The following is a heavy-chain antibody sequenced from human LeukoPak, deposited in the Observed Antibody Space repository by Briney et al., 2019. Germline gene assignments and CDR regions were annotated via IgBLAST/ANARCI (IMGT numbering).Heavy chain of an antibody. V-gene: IGHV3-23*01. CDR2: ISGGGST. CDR1: GFTFSSYA. CDR3: AKSRWETYAVRAFDI. D-gene: IGHD1-26*01. J-gene: IGHJ3*02. Sequence: PGGSLRLSCAASGFTFSSYAITWVRQAPGKGLEWVSAISGGGSTYYADSVKGRFTISRDNSKNALYLQMNSLRAEDTAVYYCAKSRWETYAVRAFDIWGQGTMVTVSS.